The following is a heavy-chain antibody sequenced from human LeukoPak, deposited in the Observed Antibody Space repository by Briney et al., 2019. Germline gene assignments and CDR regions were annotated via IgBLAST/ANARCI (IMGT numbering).Heavy chain of an antibody. Sequence: PGGSLRLSCAASGFTFSSYAMSWVRQAPGKGLEWVSAISGSGGSTYYADSVKGRFTISRDNPKNTLYLQMSSLRAEDTAVYYCVKNFWSDKYYFYYMDVWGKGTTVTVSS. D-gene: IGHD3-3*01. J-gene: IGHJ6*03. CDR3: VKNFWSDKYYFYYMDV. V-gene: IGHV3-23*01. CDR2: ISGSGGST. CDR1: GFTFSSYA.